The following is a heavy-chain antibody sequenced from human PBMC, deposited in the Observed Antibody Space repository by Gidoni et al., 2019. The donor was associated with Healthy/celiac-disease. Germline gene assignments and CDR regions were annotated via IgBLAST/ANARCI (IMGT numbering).Heavy chain of an antibody. J-gene: IGHJ4*02. V-gene: IGHV3-53*01. CDR2: IYSGGST. CDR3: GSFLKIVARLGCSGGSCYPRVYY. CDR1: GFTVSSNY. D-gene: IGHD2-15*01. Sequence: EVQLVESGGGLFQPGGSLRLSCAASGFTVSSNYMRWVRQAPGKGLEWVSVIYSGGSTSYADSVKGRFTISRDNSKNTLYLQMNSLRAEDTAVYDCGSFLKIVARLGCSGGSCYPRVYYWGQGTLVTVSS.